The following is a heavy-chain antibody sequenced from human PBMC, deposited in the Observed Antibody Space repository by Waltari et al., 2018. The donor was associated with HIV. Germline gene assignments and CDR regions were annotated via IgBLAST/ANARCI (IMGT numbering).Heavy chain of an antibody. D-gene: IGHD4-17*01. J-gene: IGHJ4*02. Sequence: EVQLVESGGGLVQPGGSLKLSCVASGFTFSASVILWVRQASGKGLEWVSRIRTKANTYATVYAASVKGRFTISRDDSKNTAYLQMTSLKIEDTAVYYCIRWDDDYASYWGQGALVTVSS. CDR3: IRWDDDYASY. CDR2: IRTKANTYAT. V-gene: IGHV3-73*01. CDR1: GFTFSASV.